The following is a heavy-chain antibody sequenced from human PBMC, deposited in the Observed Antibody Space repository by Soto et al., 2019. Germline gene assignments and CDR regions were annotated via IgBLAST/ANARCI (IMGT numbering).Heavy chain of an antibody. CDR3: AKDQGIVVPARRHYYYYYGMDV. CDR1: GFTFSSYG. V-gene: IGHV3-30*18. J-gene: IGHJ6*02. CDR2: ISYDGSNK. Sequence: GGSLRLSCAASGFTFSSYGMHWVRQAPGKGLEWVAVISYDGSNKYYADSVKGRFTISRDNSENTLYLQMNSLRAEDTAVYYCAKDQGIVVPARRHYYYYYGMDVWGQGTTVTVSS. D-gene: IGHD2-2*01.